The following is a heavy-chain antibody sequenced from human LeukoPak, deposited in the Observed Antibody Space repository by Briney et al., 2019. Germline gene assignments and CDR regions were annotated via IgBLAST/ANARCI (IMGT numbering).Heavy chain of an antibody. J-gene: IGHJ5*02. Sequence: VASVKVSCKASGYTFTGYYMHWVRQAPGQGLEWMGWINPNSGGTNYAQKFQGRVTMTRDTSISTAYMELSRLRSDDTAVYYCARDHVVGATFWFDPWGQGTLVTVSS. V-gene: IGHV1-2*02. CDR3: ARDHVVGATFWFDP. CDR1: GYTFTGYY. CDR2: INPNSGGT. D-gene: IGHD1-26*01.